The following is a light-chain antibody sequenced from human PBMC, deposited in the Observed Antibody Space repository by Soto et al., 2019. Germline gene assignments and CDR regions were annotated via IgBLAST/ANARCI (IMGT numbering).Light chain of an antibody. Sequence: QSALTQPASVSGSPGQSITISCTGTSSDVGGYNYVSWYQQHPGKAPRLMISEVSNRPSGVSNRFSGSKSGNTASLTISGLQAEDEADYYCSSYTSISTHVFGTGTKLTVL. V-gene: IGLV2-14*01. CDR2: EVS. CDR3: SSYTSISTHV. J-gene: IGLJ1*01. CDR1: SSDVGGYNY.